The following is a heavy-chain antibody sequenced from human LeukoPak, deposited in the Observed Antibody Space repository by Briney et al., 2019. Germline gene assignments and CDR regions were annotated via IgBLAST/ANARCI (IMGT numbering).Heavy chain of an antibody. J-gene: IGHJ4*02. CDR3: AKSSPLGYCSGGSCYPDFDY. Sequence: GGSLRLSCAASGFTFSTHAMNWVRQAPGKGLEWVSNIGGSGESTYYADSVKGRFTISRDNSKNTVFLQMNSLSRDDTAVYYCAKSSPLGYCSGGSCYPDFDYWGQGTLVTVSS. D-gene: IGHD2-15*01. CDR2: IGGSGEST. V-gene: IGHV3-23*01. CDR1: GFTFSTHA.